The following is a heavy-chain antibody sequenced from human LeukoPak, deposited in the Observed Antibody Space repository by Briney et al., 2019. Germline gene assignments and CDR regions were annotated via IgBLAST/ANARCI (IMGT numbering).Heavy chain of an antibody. CDR2: INWNGSGA. CDR3: ARYLRKLYGRGGDYYFYMDV. V-gene: IGHV3-20*04. Sequence: GGSLRLSCAASGFTFTNNFMSWVRQVPGKGLEWVSGINWNGSGAGYADSVKGRFTTSRDNAKNSLYLQMNSLKAEDTALFYCARYLRKLYGRGGDYYFYMDVWGKGTTVTVSS. J-gene: IGHJ6*03. D-gene: IGHD4-17*01. CDR1: GFTFTNNF.